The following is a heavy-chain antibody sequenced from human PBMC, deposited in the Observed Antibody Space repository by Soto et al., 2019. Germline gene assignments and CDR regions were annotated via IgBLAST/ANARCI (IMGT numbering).Heavy chain of an antibody. D-gene: IGHD5-18*01. J-gene: IGHJ4*02. CDR1: GGAVTGDEDY. Sequence: SDTLSLTCTVSGGAVTGDEDYWTWIRQSPGKGLEWIGYISNSGSTGYNPSLNTRLSMSVDRSKNQFTLRLTAVSAADTAVYFCATESGSTYGYFDHWGQGTQVTVSS. V-gene: IGHV4-30-4*02. CDR2: ISNSGST. CDR3: ATESGSTYGYFDH.